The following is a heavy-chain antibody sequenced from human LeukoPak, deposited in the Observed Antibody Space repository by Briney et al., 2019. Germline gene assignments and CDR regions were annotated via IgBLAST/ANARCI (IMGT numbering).Heavy chain of an antibody. CDR2: INPNSGGT. V-gene: IGHV1-2*02. CDR3: ARGGSYDFWSGYYYYGMDV. D-gene: IGHD3-3*01. CDR1: GYTFTGYY. Sequence: ASVKVSCTASGYTFTGYYMHWVRQAPGQGLEWMGWINPNSGGTNCAQKFQGRVTMTRDTSISTAYMELSRLRSDDTAVYYCARGGSYDFWSGYYYYGMDVWGQGTTVTVSS. J-gene: IGHJ6*02.